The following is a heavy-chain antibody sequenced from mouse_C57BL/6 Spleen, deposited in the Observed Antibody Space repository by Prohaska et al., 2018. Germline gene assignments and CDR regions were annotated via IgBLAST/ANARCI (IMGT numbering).Heavy chain of an antibody. D-gene: IGHD2-1*01. CDR3: ANYGNYHFAY. J-gene: IGHJ3*01. Sequence: WVKQRPGQGLEWIGEIDPSDSYTNYNQKFKGKATLTVDKSSSTAYMQLSSLTSEDSAVYYCANYGNYHFAYWGQGTLVTVSA. CDR2: IDPSDSYT. V-gene: IGHV1-69*02.